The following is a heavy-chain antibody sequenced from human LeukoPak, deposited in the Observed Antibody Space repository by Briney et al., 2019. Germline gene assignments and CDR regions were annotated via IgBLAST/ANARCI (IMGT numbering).Heavy chain of an antibody. CDR2: ISSSSSYI. D-gene: IGHD6-19*01. V-gene: IGHV3-21*01. CDR1: GFTFSSYA. Sequence: GGSLRLSCAASGFTFSSYAMHWVRQAPGKGLEWVSSISSSSSYIYYADSVKGRFTISRDNAKNSLYLQMNSLRAEDTAVYYCARAVGSGWIDAFDIWGQGTMVTVSS. J-gene: IGHJ3*02. CDR3: ARAVGSGWIDAFDI.